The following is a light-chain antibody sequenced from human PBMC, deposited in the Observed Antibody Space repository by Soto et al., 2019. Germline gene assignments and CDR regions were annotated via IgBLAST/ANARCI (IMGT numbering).Light chain of an antibody. Sequence: QSVLTQPASVSGSPGQSITISCTGTSSDVGGFNFVSWYQHHPDKAPKLMIYDVSNRPSGVSNRFSGSKSGNTASLTISVLQPHYEADYSCSSDTSSSTVVFGGGTNVTVL. CDR2: DVS. CDR3: SSDTSSSTVV. J-gene: IGLJ3*02. CDR1: SSDVGGFNF. V-gene: IGLV2-14*03.